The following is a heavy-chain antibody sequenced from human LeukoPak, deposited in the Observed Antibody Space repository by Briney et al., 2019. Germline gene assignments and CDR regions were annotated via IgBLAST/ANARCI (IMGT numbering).Heavy chain of an antibody. CDR3: ARGNDYGDYSNWFDP. D-gene: IGHD4-17*01. CDR2: IWYDGSNK. Sequence: GGSLRLSCAASGFTFSSYGMHWVRQAPGKGLEGVAVIWYDGSNKYYADSVKGRFTIYRDNSKNTLYLQMNSPRAEDTAVYYCARGNDYGDYSNWFDPWGQGTLVTVSS. J-gene: IGHJ5*02. V-gene: IGHV3-33*01. CDR1: GFTFSSYG.